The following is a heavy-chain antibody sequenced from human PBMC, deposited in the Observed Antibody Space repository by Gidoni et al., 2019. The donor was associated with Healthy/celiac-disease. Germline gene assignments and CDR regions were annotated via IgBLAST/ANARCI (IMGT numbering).Heavy chain of an antibody. D-gene: IGHD6-19*01. J-gene: IGHJ4*02. CDR3: AKDLGAEIAVAGTH. V-gene: IGHV3-23*01. CDR1: GFTFSSYA. CDR2: IRGSGGST. Sequence: EVQLLESGGGLVQPGGSLRLSCAAAGFTFSSYAMSWVRQAPGKGLEWVSAIRGSGGSTYYADSVKGRFTISRDNSKNTLYLQMNSLRAEDTAVYYCAKDLGAEIAVAGTHWGQGTLVTVSS.